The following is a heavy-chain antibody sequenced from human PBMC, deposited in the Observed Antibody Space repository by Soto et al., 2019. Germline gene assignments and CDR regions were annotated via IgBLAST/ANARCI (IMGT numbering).Heavy chain of an antibody. V-gene: IGHV3-23*01. Sequence: EVQLLESGGGLVQPGGSLRLSCAASGFTFSSYAMSWVRQAPGKGLEWVSAISGSGGSTYYADSVKGRFTISRDNSKNTLYMQMNSLRAEDTAVYYCAKVSGLRLGEPRWGQGTLVTVSS. CDR1: GFTFSSYA. CDR2: ISGSGGST. D-gene: IGHD3-16*01. CDR3: AKVSGLRLGEPR. J-gene: IGHJ4*02.